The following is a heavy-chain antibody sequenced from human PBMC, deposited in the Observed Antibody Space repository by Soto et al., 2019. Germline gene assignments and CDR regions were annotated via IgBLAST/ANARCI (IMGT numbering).Heavy chain of an antibody. CDR3: AKVLIAAPLDYYYYGMDV. D-gene: IGHD6-6*01. J-gene: IGHJ6*02. V-gene: IGHV3-23*01. CDR2: ISGSGGST. CDR1: GFTFSSYA. Sequence: PGGSLRLSCAASGFTFSSYAMSWVRQAPGKGLEWVSAISGSGGSTYYADSVKGRFTISRDNSKNTLYLQMNSLRAEDTAVYYCAKVLIAAPLDYYYYGMDVWGQGTRVTVSS.